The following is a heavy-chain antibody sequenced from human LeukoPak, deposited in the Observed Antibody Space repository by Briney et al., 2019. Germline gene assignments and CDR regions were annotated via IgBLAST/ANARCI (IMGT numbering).Heavy chain of an antibody. CDR3: ARDNWIDC. J-gene: IGHJ5*01. CDR2: IGTSSTPI. Sequence: GSLRLSCAASGFTVSSNYMTWVRQAPGKGLEWVSFIGTSSTPIYYADSVKGRFTISRDNTKNSLYLLMNSLKVEDTAIYYCARDNWIDCWGQGTLVTVSS. V-gene: IGHV3-48*04. CDR1: GFTVSSNY.